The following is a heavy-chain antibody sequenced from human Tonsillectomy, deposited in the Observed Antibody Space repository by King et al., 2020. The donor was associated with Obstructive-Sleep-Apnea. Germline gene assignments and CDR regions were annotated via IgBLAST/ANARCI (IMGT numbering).Heavy chain of an antibody. CDR3: ARVRGSYCLDV. V-gene: IGHV3-7*03. D-gene: IGHD1-26*01. CDR1: GFTFSSYW. Sequence: VQLVESGGGLVQPGGSLRLSCAASGFTFSSYWMSWVRQAPGKGLEGVAHIKQDGSVKYYVDSVKGRFTISRDNAKNSLFLQMKSLRAEDTAVYYCARVRGSYCLDVWGQGTTVTVSS. J-gene: IGHJ6*02. CDR2: IKQDGSVK.